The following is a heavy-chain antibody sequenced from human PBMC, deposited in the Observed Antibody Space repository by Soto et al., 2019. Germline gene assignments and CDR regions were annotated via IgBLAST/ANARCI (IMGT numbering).Heavy chain of an antibody. V-gene: IGHV3-33*01. CDR2: IWYDGSNK. CDR3: ARDPRATFQYYFDY. D-gene: IGHD3-16*01. Sequence: QVQLVESGGGVVQPGRSLRLSCAASGFTFSSYGMHWVRQAPGKGLEGVAVIWYDGSNKYYADSVKGRFTISRDNSKNPLYLQMNSLRAEDTAVYYCARDPRATFQYYFDYWGQGTLVTVSS. J-gene: IGHJ4*02. CDR1: GFTFSSYG.